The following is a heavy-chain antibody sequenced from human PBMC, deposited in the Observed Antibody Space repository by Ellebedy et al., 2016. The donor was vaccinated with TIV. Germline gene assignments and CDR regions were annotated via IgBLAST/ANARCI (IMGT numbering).Heavy chain of an antibody. CDR3: ATTVDYRYCSGGSCYPFDY. J-gene: IGHJ4*02. CDR1: GGSISSYY. CDR2: ISSSGSTI. V-gene: IGHV3-11*04. D-gene: IGHD2-15*01. Sequence: PSETLSLTCTVSGGSISSYYWSWIRQAPGKGLEWVSYISSSGSTIYYADSVKGRFTISRDNAKNSLYLQMNSLRAEDTAVYYCATTVDYRYCSGGSCYPFDYWGQGTLVTVSS.